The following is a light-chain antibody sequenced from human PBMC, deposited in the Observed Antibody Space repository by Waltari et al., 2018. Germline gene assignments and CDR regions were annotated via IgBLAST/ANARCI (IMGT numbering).Light chain of an antibody. Sequence: QSALTQPPSASGAPGQSVTISCTGTSSDVGGYNHVSWYQQHPGEAPKLLIYEVSKRPSGVPNRFSGSKSGNTASLTVSGLQAEDEGDYYCSSYAGRNTLFGGGTKLTVL. J-gene: IGLJ2*01. CDR2: EVS. CDR3: SSYAGRNTL. V-gene: IGLV2-8*01. CDR1: SSDVGGYNH.